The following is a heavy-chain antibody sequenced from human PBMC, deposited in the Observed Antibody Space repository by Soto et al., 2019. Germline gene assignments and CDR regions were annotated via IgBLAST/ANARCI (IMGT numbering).Heavy chain of an antibody. CDR3: ARGSRGITGTTENYGMDV. J-gene: IGHJ6*02. CDR2: ISSSSSYI. CDR1: GFTFSSYS. D-gene: IGHD1-7*01. V-gene: IGHV3-21*01. Sequence: GGSLRLSCAASGFTFSSYSMNWVRQAPGKGLEWVSSISSSSSYIYYADSVKGRFTISRDNAKNSLYLQMNSLRAEDTAVYYCARGSRGITGTTENYGMDVWGQGTTVTVSS.